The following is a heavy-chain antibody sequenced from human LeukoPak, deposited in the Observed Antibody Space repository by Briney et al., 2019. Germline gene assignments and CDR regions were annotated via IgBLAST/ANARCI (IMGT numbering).Heavy chain of an antibody. J-gene: IGHJ5*02. CDR1: GFTFSSYD. D-gene: IGHD3-22*01. V-gene: IGHV3-13*01. Sequence: GGSLRLSCAASGFTFSSYDMHWVRQATGKGLEWVSAIGTAGDTYYPGSVKGRFTISRENAKNSLYLQMNSLRAEDTALYYCAKGADYYDSSGYLNWFDPWGQGTLVTVSS. CDR2: IGTAGDT. CDR3: AKGADYYDSSGYLNWFDP.